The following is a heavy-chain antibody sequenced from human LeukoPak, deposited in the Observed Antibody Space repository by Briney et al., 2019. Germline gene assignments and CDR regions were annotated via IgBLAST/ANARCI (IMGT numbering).Heavy chain of an antibody. D-gene: IGHD3-22*01. CDR3: AKLGYDSSGSPRLVDY. CDR2: ISYDGSNR. CDR1: GFTFRSYG. Sequence: GGSLRLSCAASGFTFRSYGMHWVRQAPGKGLEWVAFISYDGSNRYYADSVKGRFTISRDNSKNTLDLQMNSLGAEDTSVYYCAKLGYDSSGSPRLVDYWGQGTLVTVSS. J-gene: IGHJ4*02. V-gene: IGHV3-30*18.